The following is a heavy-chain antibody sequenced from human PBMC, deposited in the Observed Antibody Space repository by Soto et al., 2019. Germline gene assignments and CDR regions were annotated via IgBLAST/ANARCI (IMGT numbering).Heavy chain of an antibody. J-gene: IGHJ5*02. D-gene: IGHD3-10*01. CDR3: ATDSAGRGPFDP. V-gene: IGHV4-59*13. Sequence: QVQLQESGPRLVRPSGTLSLTCTISGGSFGTNYWSWIRQAPGKGLEWIGYTYYTGSTKYNPSLKSLATISVDTSNNQFSLTLNSAAAADTAVYYCATDSAGRGPFDPWGQGILVTVAS. CDR2: TYYTGST. CDR1: GGSFGTNY.